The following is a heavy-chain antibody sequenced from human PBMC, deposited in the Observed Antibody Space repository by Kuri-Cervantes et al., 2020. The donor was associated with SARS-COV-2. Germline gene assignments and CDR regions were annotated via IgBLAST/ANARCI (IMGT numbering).Heavy chain of an antibody. CDR3: ARAYYDFWSGYFGSIGYHAFDI. D-gene: IGHD3-3*01. J-gene: IGHJ3*02. CDR2: INHSGST. Sequence: GSLRLSCAVYGGSFSGYYWSWIRQPPGKGLEWIGEINHSGSTNYNPSLKSRVTISVDTSKNQFSLKLSSVTAADTAVYYCARAYYDFWSGYFGSIGYHAFDIWGQGTMVTVSS. V-gene: IGHV4-34*01. CDR1: GGSFSGYY.